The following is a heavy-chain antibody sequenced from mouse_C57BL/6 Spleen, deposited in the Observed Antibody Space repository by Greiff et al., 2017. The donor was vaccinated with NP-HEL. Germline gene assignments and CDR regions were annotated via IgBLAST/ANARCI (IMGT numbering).Heavy chain of an antibody. D-gene: IGHD1-1*01. Sequence: VQLQQSGAELVRPGASVTLSCKASGYTFTDYEMHWVKQTPVHGLEWIGAIDPETGGTAYNQKFKGKAILTADKSSSTAYMELRSLTSEDSAVYYCTGGTTVVDYAMDYWGQGTSVTVSS. J-gene: IGHJ4*01. V-gene: IGHV1-15*01. CDR2: IDPETGGT. CDR3: TGGTTVVDYAMDY. CDR1: GYTFTDYE.